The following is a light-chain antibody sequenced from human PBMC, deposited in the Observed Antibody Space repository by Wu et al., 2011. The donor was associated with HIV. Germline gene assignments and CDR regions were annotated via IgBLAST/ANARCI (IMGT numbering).Light chain of an antibody. CDR2: DAA. CDR1: QSVSSY. V-gene: IGKV3-11*01. J-gene: IGKJ5*01. Sequence: SLSPGERATLSCRASQSVSSYLGWFQQKPGQPPRLLIYDAANRATGVPARFSGSGSGTDFTLTISSLEPEDFAVYYCQHRYNWPLTFGQGTRLEIK. CDR3: QHRYNWPLT.